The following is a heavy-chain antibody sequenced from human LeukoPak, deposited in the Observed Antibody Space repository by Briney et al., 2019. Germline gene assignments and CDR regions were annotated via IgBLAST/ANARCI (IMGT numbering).Heavy chain of an antibody. J-gene: IGHJ5*02. V-gene: IGHV4-34*01. D-gene: IGHD6-6*01. CDR1: GGSFSGYY. CDR3: ARSMQLVLNGGGNWFDP. Sequence: SKTLSLTCAVYGGSFSGYYWSWIRQPPGKGLEWIGEINHSGSTNYNPSLKSRVTISVDTSKNQFSLKLSYVTAADTAVYYCARSMQLVLNGGGNWFDPWGQGTLVTVSS. CDR2: INHSGST.